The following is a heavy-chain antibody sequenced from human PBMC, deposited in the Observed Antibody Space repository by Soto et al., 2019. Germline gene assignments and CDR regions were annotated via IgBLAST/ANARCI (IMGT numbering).Heavy chain of an antibody. CDR1: GYTFTSYG. J-gene: IGHJ4*02. V-gene: IGHV1-18*01. CDR3: ARTIVVVVAATYYFDY. Sequence: ASVKVSWKASGYTFTSYGISWVRQAPGQGLEWMGWISAYNGNTNYAQKLQGRVTMTTDTSTSTAYMELRSLRSDDTAVYYCARTIVVVVAATYYFDYWGQGTLVTVSS. CDR2: ISAYNGNT. D-gene: IGHD2-15*01.